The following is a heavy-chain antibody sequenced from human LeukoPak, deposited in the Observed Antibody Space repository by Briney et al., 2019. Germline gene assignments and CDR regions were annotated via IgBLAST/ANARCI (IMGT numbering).Heavy chain of an antibody. Sequence: ASVKVSCKASGYTFTSYGISWVRQAPGQGLEWMGWISAYNGNTNYAQKLQGRVTMTTDTSTSTAYMELRSLRSDDTAVYYCARGLYYYDSSGYYYYYYYMDVWGKGTTVTISS. CDR2: ISAYNGNT. D-gene: IGHD3-22*01. J-gene: IGHJ6*03. CDR1: GYTFTSYG. CDR3: ARGLYYYDSSGYYYYYYYMDV. V-gene: IGHV1-18*01.